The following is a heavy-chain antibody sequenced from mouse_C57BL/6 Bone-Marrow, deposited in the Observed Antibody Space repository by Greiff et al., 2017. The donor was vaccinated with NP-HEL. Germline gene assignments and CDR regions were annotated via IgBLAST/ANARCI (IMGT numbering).Heavy chain of an antibody. V-gene: IGHV1-59*01. CDR3: ARFPYGNPRYFDV. J-gene: IGHJ1*03. Sequence: VQLQQPGAELVRPGTSVKLSCKASGYTFTSYWMHWVKQRPGQGLEWIGVIDPSDSYTNYNQKFKGKATLTVDTSSSTAYMQLSSLTSEDSAVYYCARFPYGNPRYFDVWGTGTTVTVSS. CDR2: IDPSDSYT. D-gene: IGHD2-1*01. CDR1: GYTFTSYW.